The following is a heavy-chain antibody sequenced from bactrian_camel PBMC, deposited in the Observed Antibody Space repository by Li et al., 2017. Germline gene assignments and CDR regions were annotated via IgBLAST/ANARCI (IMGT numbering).Heavy chain of an antibody. CDR2: IDRDGTT. V-gene: IGHV3S53*01. Sequence: VQLVESGGGPVQAGGSLRLSCELSGNTYSRHCLGWFRRAPGKEREGVAVIDRDGTTAYADSVKGRFTISKDKDHVKNTLFLEMTNLKADDTAMYYCTADTVKASLATIAQFAAYEGHGTQVTVS. D-gene: IGHD4*01. CDR1: GNTYSRHC. J-gene: IGHJ4*01.